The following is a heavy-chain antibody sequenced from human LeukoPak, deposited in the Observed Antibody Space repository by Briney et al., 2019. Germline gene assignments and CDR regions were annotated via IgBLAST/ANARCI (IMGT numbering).Heavy chain of an antibody. CDR1: GFTFSSYA. J-gene: IGHJ6*02. D-gene: IGHD3-9*01. Sequence: PGGSLRLSCAASGFTFSSYAMHWVRQAPGKGLEWVAVISYDGSNKYYADSVKGRFTISRDNANNSLYLQMNSLRAEDTAVYFCTLVGSYDTLTGFRFPPYFYGMDVWGQGTTVTVSS. V-gene: IGHV3-30-3*01. CDR2: ISYDGSNK. CDR3: TLVGSYDTLTGFRFPPYFYGMDV.